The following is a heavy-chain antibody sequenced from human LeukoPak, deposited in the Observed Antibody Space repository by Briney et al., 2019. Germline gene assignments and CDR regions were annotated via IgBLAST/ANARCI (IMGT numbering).Heavy chain of an antibody. V-gene: IGHV3-21*01. D-gene: IGHD3-22*01. J-gene: IGHJ6*02. CDR2: ISSSSSYI. CDR1: GFTFSSYS. CDR3: AREGVYYYDSSGYYPGWYYGMDV. Sequence: GGSLRLSCAASGFTFSSYSMNWVRQAPGKGLEWVSSISSSSSYIYYADSVKGRFTISRDNAKNSLYLQMNSLRAEDTAVYYCAREGVYYYDSSGYYPGWYYGMDVWGQGTTVTVSS.